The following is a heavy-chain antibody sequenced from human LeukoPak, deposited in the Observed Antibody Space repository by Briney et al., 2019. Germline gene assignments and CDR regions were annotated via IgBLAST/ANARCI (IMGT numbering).Heavy chain of an antibody. J-gene: IGHJ5*02. D-gene: IGHD2-2*01. CDR2: ISSSSSYI. V-gene: IGHV3-21*01. Sequence: GGSLRLSCAASGFTFSSYSMNWVRQAPGKGLEWVSSISSSSSYIYYADSVKGRFTISRDNAKNSLYLQMNSLRAEDTAVYYCARDPGVIVVVPAALRRPPTFDPWGQGTLVTVSS. CDR3: ARDPGVIVVVPAALRRPPTFDP. CDR1: GFTFSSYS.